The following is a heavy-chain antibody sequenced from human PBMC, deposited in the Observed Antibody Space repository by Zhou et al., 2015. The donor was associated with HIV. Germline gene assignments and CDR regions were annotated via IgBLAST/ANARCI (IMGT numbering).Heavy chain of an antibody. CDR1: GYTFTSYD. V-gene: IGHV1-8*01. J-gene: IGHJ6*02. Sequence: QVQLVQSGAEVKKPGASVKVSCKASGYTFTSYDINWVRQAPGQGLEWMGWMNPNSGNTGYAQNFQGRVTMTRDTSISTAYMELNSLRSDDTAVYYCASGFSNSYYYYGMDVWGQGTTVTVSS. CDR3: ASGFSNSYYYYGMDV. D-gene: IGHD4-11*01. CDR2: MNPNSGNT.